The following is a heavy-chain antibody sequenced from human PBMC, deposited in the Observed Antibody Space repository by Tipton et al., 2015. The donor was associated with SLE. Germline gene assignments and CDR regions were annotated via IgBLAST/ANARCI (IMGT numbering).Heavy chain of an antibody. Sequence: SLRLSCAASGFTFSSYGMHWVRQAPGKGLEWVAVISYDGSNKYYADSVKGRFTISRDNSKNTLYLQMNSLRAEDTAVYYCAKGFSGSGWSRYFQHWGQGTLVTVSS. J-gene: IGHJ1*01. CDR2: ISYDGSNK. D-gene: IGHD6-19*01. V-gene: IGHV3-30*18. CDR3: AKGFSGSGWSRYFQH. CDR1: GFTFSSYG.